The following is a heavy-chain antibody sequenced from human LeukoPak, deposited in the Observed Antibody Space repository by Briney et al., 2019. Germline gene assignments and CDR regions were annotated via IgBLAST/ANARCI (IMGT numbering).Heavy chain of an antibody. CDR1: GFTFGSYA. Sequence: GRSLRLSCAAAGFTFGSYAMHWVRQAPGEGREWVAVMSYEGSNKYYADSVKGPFTISRDNSKNTLYLQMNSLRAEDTAVYYCAKDGTMVRGVIRDYWGQGTLVTVSS. V-gene: IGHV3-30-3*01. J-gene: IGHJ4*02. CDR2: MSYEGSNK. D-gene: IGHD3-10*01. CDR3: AKDGTMVRGVIRDY.